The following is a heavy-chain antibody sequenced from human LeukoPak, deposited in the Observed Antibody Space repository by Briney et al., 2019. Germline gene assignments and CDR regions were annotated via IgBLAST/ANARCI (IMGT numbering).Heavy chain of an antibody. CDR1: GFTFDDYG. V-gene: IGHV3-20*04. D-gene: IGHD3-3*01. J-gene: IGHJ6*03. CDR3: ASVDRLEWLNYMDV. CDR2: INWNGGST. Sequence: GGSLRLSCAASGFTFDDYGVRWVRQAPGKGLECVSGINWNGGSTGYADSVKGRFTISRDNAKNSLYLQMNSLRAEDTALYYCASVDRLEWLNYMDVWGKGTTVTVSS.